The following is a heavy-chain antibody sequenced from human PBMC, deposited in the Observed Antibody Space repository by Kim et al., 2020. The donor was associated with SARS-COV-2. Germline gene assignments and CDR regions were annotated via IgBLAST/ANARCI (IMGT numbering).Heavy chain of an antibody. Sequence: GGSLRLSCAASGFTFSSYAMSWVRQAPGKGLEWVSAISGSGGSTYYADSVKGRFTISRDNSKNTLYLQMNSLRAEDTAVYYCAKLNDFWSGPRDWFDPWGQGTLVTVSS. D-gene: IGHD3-3*01. CDR3: AKLNDFWSGPRDWFDP. V-gene: IGHV3-23*01. CDR2: ISGSGGST. CDR1: GFTFSSYA. J-gene: IGHJ5*02.